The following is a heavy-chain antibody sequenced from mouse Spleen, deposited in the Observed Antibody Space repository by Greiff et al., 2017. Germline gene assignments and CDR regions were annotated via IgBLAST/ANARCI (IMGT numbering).Heavy chain of an antibody. CDR1: GFNIKHTY. V-gene: IGHV14-3*01. Sequence: VQLQQSVAELVRPGASVKLSCTASGFNIKHTYMHWVKQRPEQGLEWSGRIDPANGNTKYAPKFQGKATITADTSSNTAYLQLSSLTSEDTAIYYCPTTVVATRYFDVWGTGTTVTVSS. D-gene: IGHD1-1*01. J-gene: IGHJ1*03. CDR3: PTTVVATRYFDV. CDR2: IDPANGNT.